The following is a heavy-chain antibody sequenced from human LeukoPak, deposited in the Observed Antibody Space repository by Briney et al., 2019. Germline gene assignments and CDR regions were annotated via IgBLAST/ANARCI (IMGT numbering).Heavy chain of an antibody. Sequence: PGGSLRLSCAASGFTFSREWMVWVRQAPGKGLQYVAHIRGDGGETFHLDSVRGRFTISRDNAKSSLYLQMNSLRVDDTGVYYCAKGGSPSHNWFNSWGQGTLVTVSS. CDR2: IRGDGGET. CDR1: GFTFSREW. D-gene: IGHD2-15*01. CDR3: AKGGSPSHNWFNS. V-gene: IGHV3-7*01. J-gene: IGHJ5*01.